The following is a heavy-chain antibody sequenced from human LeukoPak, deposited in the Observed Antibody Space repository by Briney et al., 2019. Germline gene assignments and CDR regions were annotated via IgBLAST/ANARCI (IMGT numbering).Heavy chain of an antibody. CDR1: GGSFSGYY. V-gene: IGHV4-34*01. CDR2: VNHSGST. D-gene: IGHD4-11*01. Sequence: KLSETLSLTCAVYGGSFSGYYWSWIRQPPGKGLEWIGEVNHSGSTNYNPSLKSRVTISVDTSKNQFSLKLSSVTAADTAVYYCALTVSGGHFDYWGQGTLVTVSS. CDR3: ALTVSGGHFDY. J-gene: IGHJ4*02.